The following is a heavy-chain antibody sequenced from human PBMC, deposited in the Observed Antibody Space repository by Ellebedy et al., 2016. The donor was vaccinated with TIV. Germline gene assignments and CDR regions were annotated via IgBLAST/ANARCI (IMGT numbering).Heavy chain of an antibody. D-gene: IGHD6-13*01. CDR3: ARVRRGSSGMDV. J-gene: IGHJ6*02. V-gene: IGHV1-2*02. Sequence: ASVKVSCKTSGYIFTDYYMFWVRQAPGQGLEWLGWVNPDSSGTDSAQNFQGRVTMTRDTSVNTAYMELSRLQSDDTATYYCARVRRGSSGMDVWGQGTTVTV. CDR1: GYIFTDYY. CDR2: VNPDSSGT.